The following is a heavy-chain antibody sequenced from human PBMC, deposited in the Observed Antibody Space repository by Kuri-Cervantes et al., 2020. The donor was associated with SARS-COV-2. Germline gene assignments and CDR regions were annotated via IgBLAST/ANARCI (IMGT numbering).Heavy chain of an antibody. J-gene: IGHJ4*02. Sequence: GESLKISCEASGISFSYYWMTWVRQTPGRGLEWVANIKQDGSEKYYVDSVKGRFTISRDNSKNTLYLQMNSLGAEDTAVYYCARSYSGSYLPHFDYWGQGTLVTVSS. CDR2: IKQDGSEK. CDR1: GISFSYYW. CDR3: ARSYSGSYLPHFDY. D-gene: IGHD1-26*01. V-gene: IGHV3-7*01.